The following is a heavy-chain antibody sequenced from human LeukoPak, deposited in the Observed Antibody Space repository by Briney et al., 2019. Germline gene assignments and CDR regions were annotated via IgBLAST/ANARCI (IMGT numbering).Heavy chain of an antibody. CDR2: IRYDESNK. V-gene: IGHV3-30*02. D-gene: IGHD3-16*01. CDR3: AKDLGPLSSYFYLDV. J-gene: IGHJ6*03. CDR1: GFTFNTFG. Sequence: PGGSLRLSCTASGFTFNTFGMHWVRQAPGKGLEWVAFIRYDESNKYYADSVKGRFTISRDNSKNTLSLQMNSLRAEDTAVYYCAKDLGPLSSYFYLDVWGKGTTVTISS.